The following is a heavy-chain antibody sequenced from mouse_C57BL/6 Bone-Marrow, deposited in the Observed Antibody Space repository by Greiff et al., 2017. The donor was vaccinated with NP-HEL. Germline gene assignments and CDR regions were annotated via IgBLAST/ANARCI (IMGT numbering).Heavy chain of an antibody. J-gene: IGHJ4*01. Sequence: QVQLQQSGAELAKPGASVTLSCPSSGYTFTSYWMHWVKQRPGQGLEWIGYINPSSVYTKYNQKFKDKATLTADKSSSTAYMQLSSLTYEDSAVYYCARCYYGSSYPYYAMDYWGQGTSVTVSS. CDR1: GYTFTSYW. V-gene: IGHV1-7*01. CDR3: ARCYYGSSYPYYAMDY. D-gene: IGHD1-1*01. CDR2: INPSSVYT.